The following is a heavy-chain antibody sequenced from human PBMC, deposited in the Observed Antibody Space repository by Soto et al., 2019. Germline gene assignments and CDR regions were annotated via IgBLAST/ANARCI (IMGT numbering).Heavy chain of an antibody. V-gene: IGHV3-73*02. D-gene: IGHD1-26*01. CDR3: TRSGGRYSFGY. CDR2: IRSKTHNYAK. CDR1: GVTLSGSA. Sequence: EVQLVESGGGLVQPGESLKLSCAASGVTLSGSAVHWVRQASGKGLEWVGRIRSKTHNYAKYYIASVKGRCTMSRDDSNNTAYLQMTGLKTDDTAVYYCTRSGGRYSFGYWGQGTLVTVSS. J-gene: IGHJ4*02.